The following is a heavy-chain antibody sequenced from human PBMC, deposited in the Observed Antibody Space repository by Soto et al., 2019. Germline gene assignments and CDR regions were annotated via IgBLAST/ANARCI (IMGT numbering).Heavy chain of an antibody. CDR2: ISGSGDRT. J-gene: IGHJ4*02. V-gene: IGHV3-23*01. D-gene: IGHD3-22*01. CDR1: GITISNYP. Sequence: EVQLLESGGGLVQPGGSLRLSCAASGITISNYPMSWVRQAPGKGLDWGSGISGSGDRTYYADSAKGRFTISKDISRKSLSLQLDSLGVEDTAVYFCVKDDGGYPSTAPHWGQGTLVTVSS. CDR3: VKDDGGYPSTAPH.